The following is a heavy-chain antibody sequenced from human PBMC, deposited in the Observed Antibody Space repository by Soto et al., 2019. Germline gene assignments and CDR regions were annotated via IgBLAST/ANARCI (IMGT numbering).Heavy chain of an antibody. D-gene: IGHD6-6*01. CDR2: INDSGST. CDR1: GGSFRDYY. J-gene: IGHJ4*02. Sequence: QVHLQQWGAGLLKSSETLSLTCAVYGGSFRDYYWSWVRQPPGKGLEWIGQINDSGSTNYNPSLKSRVNISVATSKNQFSLKLSSVTAADTSVYYCARTSRFDSWGQGTLVTVSS. V-gene: IGHV4-34*01. CDR3: ARTSRFDS.